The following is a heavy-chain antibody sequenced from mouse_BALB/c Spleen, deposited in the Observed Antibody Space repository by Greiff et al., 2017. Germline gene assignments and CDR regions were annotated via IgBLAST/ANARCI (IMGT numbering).Heavy chain of an antibody. CDR1: GYTFTSYW. Sequence: EVQLQQSGTVLARPGASVKMSCKASGYTFTSYWMHWVKQRPGQGLEWIGAIYPGNSDTSYNQKFKGKAKLTAVTSTSTAYMELSSLTNEDSAVYYCTREGLLLRSLAYWGQGTLVTVSA. V-gene: IGHV1-5*01. CDR3: TREGLLLRSLAY. D-gene: IGHD1-1*01. J-gene: IGHJ3*01. CDR2: IYPGNSDT.